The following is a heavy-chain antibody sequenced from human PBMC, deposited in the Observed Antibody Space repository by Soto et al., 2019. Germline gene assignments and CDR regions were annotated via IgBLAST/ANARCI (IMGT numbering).Heavy chain of an antibody. J-gene: IGHJ6*02. D-gene: IGHD4-17*01. Sequence: QVQLQESGPGLVKPSETLSLTCTVSGGSISSYYWNWIRQPPGKGLEWIGYIHYSGTTNYNPSLKRRVSMSVDTSRNQFSLKLSSVTAADTAVYYCARSAAGDSGYYYYGMDVWGQGTTVTVSS. CDR2: IHYSGTT. CDR1: GGSISSYY. V-gene: IGHV4-59*01. CDR3: ARSAAGDSGYYYYGMDV.